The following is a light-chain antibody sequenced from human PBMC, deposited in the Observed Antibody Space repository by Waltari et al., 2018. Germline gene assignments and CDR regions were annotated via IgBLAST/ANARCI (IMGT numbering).Light chain of an antibody. CDR2: KDS. CDR1: VLAKKY. V-gene: IGLV3-27*01. Sequence: SYELTQPSSVSVSPGQTARITCSGDVLAKKYARWFQQKPGQAPLGVIYKDSERPSGIPERFSGSSSGTTVTLTVSGAQLDDEADYYCYSAADNSLVFGGGTKLTVL. CDR3: YSAADNSLV. J-gene: IGLJ2*01.